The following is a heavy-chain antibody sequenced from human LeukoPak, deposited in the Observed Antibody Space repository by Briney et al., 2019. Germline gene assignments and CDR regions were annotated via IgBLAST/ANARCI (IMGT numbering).Heavy chain of an antibody. D-gene: IGHD3-16*02. J-gene: IGHJ3*02. V-gene: IGHV1-69*04. Sequence: GASVKVSCKASGGTFSEDVITWVRQAPGQRPEWMGRIIPVLGVSNFAQKFRGRITITADKSTSTGHMELSRLEFGDTAIYYCTREGVYAPDPSSYHRAPSDIWGQGTVVIVSS. CDR2: IIPVLGVS. CDR1: GGTFSEDV. CDR3: TREGVYAPDPSSYHRAPSDI.